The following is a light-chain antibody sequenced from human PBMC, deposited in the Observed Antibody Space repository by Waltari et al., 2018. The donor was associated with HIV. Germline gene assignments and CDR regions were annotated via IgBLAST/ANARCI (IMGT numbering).Light chain of an antibody. J-gene: IGLJ2*01. V-gene: IGLV3-1*01. CDR3: QAWDSSSAVV. CDR2: QSR. CDR1: KLGDTY. Sequence: SYELTQSPSVSVSPGQTASITCSGDKLGDTYVSWYQQKPGQSHVLVIYQSRKRPSEIPERVSGSNSGDTATLTISGTQAVDEADYYCQAWDSSSAVVFGGGTKLTVL.